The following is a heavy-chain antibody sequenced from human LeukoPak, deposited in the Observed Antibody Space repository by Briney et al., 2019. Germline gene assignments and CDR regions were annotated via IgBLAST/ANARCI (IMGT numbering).Heavy chain of an antibody. CDR1: GFTFSSYE. V-gene: IGHV3-48*03. J-gene: IGHJ4*02. CDR3: AKDLSSGWYIFDY. CDR2: ISGSGSTI. D-gene: IGHD6-19*01. Sequence: GGSLRLSCAASGFTFSSYEMNWVRQAPGKGLEWISYISGSGSTIYYADSVKGRFTISRDNAKNSLYLQMNSLGAEDTAVYYCAKDLSSGWYIFDYWGQGTLVTVSS.